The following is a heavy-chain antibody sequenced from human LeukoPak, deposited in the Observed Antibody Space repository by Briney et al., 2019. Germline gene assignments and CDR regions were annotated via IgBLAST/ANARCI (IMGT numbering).Heavy chain of an antibody. CDR3: TRDRGTYNWLDP. J-gene: IGHJ5*02. D-gene: IGHD1-26*01. Sequence: PGGSLRLSCAASGXTLSDSAVHWVRQASGKGLEWVGLIDRPAKSYATAYGASVGGRFTISSDDSKNTAYLQMDSLKTKDTALYYCTRDRGTYNWLDPWGQGTLVTVSS. CDR1: GXTLSDSA. CDR2: IDRPAKSYAT. V-gene: IGHV3-73*01.